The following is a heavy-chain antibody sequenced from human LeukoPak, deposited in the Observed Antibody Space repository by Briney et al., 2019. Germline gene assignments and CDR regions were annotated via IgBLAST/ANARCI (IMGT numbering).Heavy chain of an antibody. D-gene: IGHD2-15*01. CDR2: IYTSGST. Sequence: PSQTLSLTCTVSGDSISSGSYYWRWIRQPAGKGLEWIGRIYTSGSTNYNPSPKSRVTISVDTSKNQFSLKLSSVTAADTAVYYCARTYCSGGSCYFDYWGQGTLVTVSS. CDR3: ARTYCSGGSCYFDY. CDR1: GDSISSGSYY. V-gene: IGHV4-61*02. J-gene: IGHJ4*02.